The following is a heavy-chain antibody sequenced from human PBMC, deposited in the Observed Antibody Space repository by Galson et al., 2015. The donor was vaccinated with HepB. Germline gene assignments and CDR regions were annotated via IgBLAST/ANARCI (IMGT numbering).Heavy chain of an antibody. Sequence: SLRLSCAASGFTFDDYTMHWVRQAPGKSLEWVSLISWDGGNIYYADSVKGRFTISRDNSKNSLYLQMNSLRTEDTVLYYCAKDKGEGGTNSFDYWGQGTLVTVSS. CDR1: GFTFDDYT. J-gene: IGHJ4*02. CDR3: AKDKGEGGTNSFDY. V-gene: IGHV3-43*01. CDR2: ISWDGGNI. D-gene: IGHD1-1*01.